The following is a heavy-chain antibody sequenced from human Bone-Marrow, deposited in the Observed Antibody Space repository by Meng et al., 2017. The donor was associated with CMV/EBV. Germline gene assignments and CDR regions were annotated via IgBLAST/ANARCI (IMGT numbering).Heavy chain of an antibody. CDR2: ISAYNGNT. D-gene: IGHD1-26*01. V-gene: IGHV1-18*01. CDR1: GYTFTSYG. J-gene: IGHJ5*02. Sequence: ASVKVSCKASGYTFTSYGISWVRQAPGQGLEWMGWISAYNGNTNYAQKLQGRVTMTTDTSTSTTYMELRSLKSDDPAVYYCTGDISYSGDRNWFDPWGQGTLVTVSS. CDR3: TGDISYSGDRNWFDP.